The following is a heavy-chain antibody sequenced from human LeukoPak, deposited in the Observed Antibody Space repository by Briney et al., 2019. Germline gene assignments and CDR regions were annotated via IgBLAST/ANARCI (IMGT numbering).Heavy chain of an antibody. D-gene: IGHD1-26*01. CDR3: ARGVEWELVYYFDY. J-gene: IGHJ4*02. CDR2: IYTSGST. V-gene: IGHV4-61*02. CDR1: GGSISSGSYY. Sequence: SQTLSLTCTVSGGSISSGSYYWSWIPQPAGKGLEWIGRIYTSGSTNYNPSLKSRVTISVDTSKNQFSLKLSSVTAADTAVYYCARGVEWELVYYFDYWGQGTLVTVSS.